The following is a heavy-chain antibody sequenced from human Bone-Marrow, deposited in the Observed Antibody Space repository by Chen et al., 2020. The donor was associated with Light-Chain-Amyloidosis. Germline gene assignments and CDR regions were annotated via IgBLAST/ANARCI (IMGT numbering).Heavy chain of an antibody. J-gene: IGHJ4*02. CDR2: IVAGSGDT. Sequence: QIQLVQSGPEVKKPGTSVKVSCKTSGFTFSNSVVQWVRQARGQRLEWIGWIVAGSGDTNYEQKFQGRVTMSRDMPSSTAYMELTSVRSEDTAVYYCAADDLIGSLGCLDYWGQGTLVTVSS. CDR1: GFTFSNSV. V-gene: IGHV1-58*01. CDR3: AADDLIGSLGCLDY. D-gene: IGHD3-10*01.